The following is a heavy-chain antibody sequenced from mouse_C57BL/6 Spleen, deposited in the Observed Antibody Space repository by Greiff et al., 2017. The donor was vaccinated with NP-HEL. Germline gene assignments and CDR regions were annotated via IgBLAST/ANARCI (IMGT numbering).Heavy chain of an antibody. V-gene: IGHV3-6*01. CDR2: ISYDGSN. CDR1: GYSITSGYY. CDR3: ARGLYDGYYAQYYFDY. D-gene: IGHD2-3*01. Sequence: EVQLQQSGPGLVKPSQSLSLTCSVTGYSITSGYYWNWIRQFPGNKLEWMGYISYDGSNNYNPSLKNRISITRDTSKNQFFLKLNSVTTEDTATYYCARGLYDGYYAQYYFDYWGQGTTLTVSS. J-gene: IGHJ2*01.